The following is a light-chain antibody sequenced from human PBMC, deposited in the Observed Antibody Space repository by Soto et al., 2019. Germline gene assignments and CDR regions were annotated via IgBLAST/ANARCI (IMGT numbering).Light chain of an antibody. J-gene: IGKJ1*01. CDR2: GAS. CDR3: QQDYNLPWT. V-gene: IGKV3D-7*01. Sequence: EIVMTQSPATLSLSPGERATLSCRASQSVSSSYLSWYQQSPGQAPRLLIYGASIRATGIPARFSGSGSGKAFPLTISSLQPEDFAVYYCQQDYNLPWTFGQGTKVEIK. CDR1: QSVSSSY.